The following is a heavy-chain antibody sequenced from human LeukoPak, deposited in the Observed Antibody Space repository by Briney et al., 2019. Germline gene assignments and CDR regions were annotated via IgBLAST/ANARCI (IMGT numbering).Heavy chain of an antibody. J-gene: IGHJ6*03. CDR3: ARVDSSSSYYYYYMDV. CDR1: GGSISSSTYY. CDR2: IYHSGST. D-gene: IGHD6-6*01. Sequence: SETLSLTCTASGGSISSSTYYWSWIRQPPGKGLEWIGYIYHSGSTYYNPSLKSRVTISVDRSKNQFSLKLSSVTAADTAVYYCARVDSSSSYYYYYMDVWGKGTTVTVSS. V-gene: IGHV4-30-2*01.